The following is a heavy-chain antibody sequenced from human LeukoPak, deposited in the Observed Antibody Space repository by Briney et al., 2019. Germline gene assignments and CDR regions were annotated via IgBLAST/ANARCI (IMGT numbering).Heavy chain of an antibody. CDR2: IIPIFGTA. V-gene: IGHV1-69*13. Sequence: SVKVSCKASGGTFSSYAISWVRQAPGQGLEWMGGIIPIFGTANYAQKFQGRVTITADESTSTAYMELSSLRSEDTAVYYCAREEGSGGSGISNYCYYMDVWGKGTTVTVSS. CDR1: GGTFSSYA. D-gene: IGHD3-10*01. CDR3: AREEGSGGSGISNYCYYMDV. J-gene: IGHJ6*03.